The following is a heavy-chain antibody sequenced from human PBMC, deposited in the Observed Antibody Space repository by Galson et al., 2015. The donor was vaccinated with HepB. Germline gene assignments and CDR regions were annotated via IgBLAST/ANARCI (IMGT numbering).Heavy chain of an antibody. V-gene: IGHV1-18*01. CDR3: ARDREPLWELLEDYYFDY. D-gene: IGHD1-26*01. CDR2: ISAYNGNT. Sequence: SVKVSCKASGYTFTSYGISWVRQAPGQGLEWMGWISAYNGNTNYAQKLQGRVTMTTDTSTSTAYMELRSLRSDDTAVYYCARDREPLWELLEDYYFDYWGQGTLVTVSS. J-gene: IGHJ4*02. CDR1: GYTFTSYG.